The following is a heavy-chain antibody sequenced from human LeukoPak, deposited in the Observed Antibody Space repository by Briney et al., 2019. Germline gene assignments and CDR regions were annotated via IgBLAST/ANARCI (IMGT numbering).Heavy chain of an antibody. V-gene: IGHV4-59*01. D-gene: IGHD5-18*01. CDR3: AREGGSYGLAFDI. CDR2: IYYSGST. CDR1: GGSISSYY. J-gene: IGHJ3*02. Sequence: SETLSLTCTVSGGSISSYYWSWIRQPPGKGLEWIGYIYYSGSTNYNPSLKSRVTISVDTSKNQFSLKLSSVTAADTAVYYCAREGGSYGLAFDIWGQGTMVTVSS.